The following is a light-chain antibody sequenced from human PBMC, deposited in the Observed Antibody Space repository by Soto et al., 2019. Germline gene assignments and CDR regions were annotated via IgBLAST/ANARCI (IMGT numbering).Light chain of an antibody. CDR2: AVT. V-gene: IGLV2-11*01. CDR1: SSDVGGYNY. J-gene: IGLJ1*01. Sequence: QSVLTQPRSVSGSPGQSVTISCTGTSSDVGGYNYVSWFQQHPGKAPKLMIYAVTERPSGVPDRFSGSKSGNTASLTISGLQAEDEADYYWCSSAGTFTYVFGTGTKLTVL. CDR3: CSSAGTFTYV.